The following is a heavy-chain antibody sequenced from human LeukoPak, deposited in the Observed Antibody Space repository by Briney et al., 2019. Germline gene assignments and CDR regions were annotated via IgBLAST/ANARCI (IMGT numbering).Heavy chain of an antibody. Sequence: PSETLSLTCTVSGGSISSYYWSWIRQPPGKGLEWIGYIYYSGSTNYNPSLKSRVTISVDTSKNHFSLKLSPVTAADTAVYYCARVGCSGGSCYDDAFDIWGQGTMVTVSS. D-gene: IGHD2-15*01. V-gene: IGHV4-59*01. CDR1: GGSISSYY. CDR2: IYYSGST. CDR3: ARVGCSGGSCYDDAFDI. J-gene: IGHJ3*02.